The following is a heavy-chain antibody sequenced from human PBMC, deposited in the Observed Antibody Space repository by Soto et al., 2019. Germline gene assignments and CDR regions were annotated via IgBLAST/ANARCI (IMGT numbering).Heavy chain of an antibody. CDR2: IYYSGST. Sequence: SEALSPPRTVSGGPISRSSYYWGWIRQPPGKGLEWIGSIYYSGSTYYNPSLKSRVTISVDTSKNQFSLKLSSVTAADTAVYYFARHAVHSSGLTDYRAQRTPVTGSS. CDR3: ARHAVHSSGLTDY. CDR1: GGPISRSSYY. V-gene: IGHV4-39*01. J-gene: IGHJ4*02. D-gene: IGHD6-19*01.